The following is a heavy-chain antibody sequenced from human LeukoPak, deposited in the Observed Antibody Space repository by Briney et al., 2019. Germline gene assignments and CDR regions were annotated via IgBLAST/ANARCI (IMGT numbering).Heavy chain of an antibody. V-gene: IGHV3-74*01. CDR3: TRGKWELLPFDC. Sequence: GGSLRLSCAASGFAFSTYWMHWVRQAPGKGLVWVSRINGDGSTTSYADSVKGRFTISRDNAKNTLYLQMDSLRAEDTAVYYCTRGKWELLPFDCWGQGTLVTVSS. CDR1: GFAFSTYW. CDR2: INGDGSTT. D-gene: IGHD1-26*01. J-gene: IGHJ4*02.